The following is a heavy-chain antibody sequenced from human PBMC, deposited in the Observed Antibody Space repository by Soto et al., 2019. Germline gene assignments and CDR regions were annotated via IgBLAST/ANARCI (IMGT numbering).Heavy chain of an antibody. CDR1: GFIFGNYM. J-gene: IGHJ3*02. CDR2: IRDGGEST. Sequence: EVQLLESGGGLVQPGESLRLSCAFSGFIFGNYMMTWVRQAPGKGLEWVSTIRDGGESTYYADSVKGRFTISRDNSKNTLYLQMDSLGVDGTAVYYCAPHVHCSGGSCHYDAFDIRGQGTMVTVSS. V-gene: IGHV3-23*01. CDR3: APHVHCSGGSCHYDAFDI. D-gene: IGHD2-15*01.